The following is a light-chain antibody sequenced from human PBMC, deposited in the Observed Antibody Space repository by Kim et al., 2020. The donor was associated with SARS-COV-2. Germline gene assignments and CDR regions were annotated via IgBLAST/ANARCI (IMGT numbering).Light chain of an antibody. J-gene: IGKJ4*01. V-gene: IGKV3-20*01. CDR1: QSLTSTH. Sequence: LSPGERATLSCRASQSLTSTHLALYQHKPGQTPRLLFYGASSRATGIPDRFSGSGSGTDFTLTISRLEPEDFAVYYCQQYGRSLTFGGGTKVDIK. CDR3: QQYGRSLT. CDR2: GAS.